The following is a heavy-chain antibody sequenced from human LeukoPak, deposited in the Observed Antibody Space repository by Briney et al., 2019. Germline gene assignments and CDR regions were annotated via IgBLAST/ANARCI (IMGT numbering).Heavy chain of an antibody. Sequence: GGSLRLSCAASGFTLSSNYMSWVRQAPGKGLEWVSVIYSGSTTYYPDSVKGRFTISRDNSKNTLYLQMDSLRAEDTAVYYCARIDYGDPGYFDYWGQGTLVTVSS. CDR3: ARIDYGDPGYFDY. D-gene: IGHD4-17*01. CDR1: GFTLSSNY. J-gene: IGHJ4*02. V-gene: IGHV3-66*01. CDR2: IYSGSTT.